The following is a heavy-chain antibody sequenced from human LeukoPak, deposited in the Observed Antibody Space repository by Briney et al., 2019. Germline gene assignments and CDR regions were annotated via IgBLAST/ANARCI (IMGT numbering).Heavy chain of an antibody. Sequence: GGSLRLSCAASGFTFSSYEMNWVRQAPGKGLEWVSYISSSSSTKYYADSVKGRFTISRDNAKNSLYLQMNSLRAEDTAVYYCTTDFSDLGATKGDGDVWGQGTLVTVSS. D-gene: IGHD1-26*01. CDR2: ISSSSSTK. V-gene: IGHV3-48*01. CDR3: TTDFSDLGATKGDGDV. J-gene: IGHJ4*02. CDR1: GFTFSSYE.